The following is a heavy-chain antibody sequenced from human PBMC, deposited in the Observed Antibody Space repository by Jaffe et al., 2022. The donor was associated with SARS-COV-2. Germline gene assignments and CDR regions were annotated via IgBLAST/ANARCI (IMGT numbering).Heavy chain of an antibody. J-gene: IGHJ4*02. Sequence: QVQLVQSGAEVKKPGASVKVSCKASGYTFTGYYMHWVRQAPGQGLEWMGWINPNSGGTNYAQKFQGRVTMTRDTSISTAYMELSRLRSDDTAVYYCARAGYYDFWSGNTDFDYWGQGTLVTVSS. V-gene: IGHV1-2*02. CDR3: ARAGYYDFWSGNTDFDY. CDR1: GYTFTGYY. CDR2: INPNSGGT. D-gene: IGHD3-3*01.